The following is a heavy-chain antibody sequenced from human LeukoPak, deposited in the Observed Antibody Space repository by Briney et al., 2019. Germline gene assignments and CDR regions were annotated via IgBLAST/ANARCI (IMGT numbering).Heavy chain of an antibody. Sequence: GGSLRLSCAASGFTFSSYAMSWVRQAPGKGLEWVSAISGSGGSTYYADSVKDRFTISRDNSKNTLYLQMNSLRAEDTAVYYCAKDQIEAMIVVVIANVFDYWGQGTLVTVSS. CDR2: ISGSGGST. CDR3: AKDQIEAMIVVVIANVFDY. CDR1: GFTFSSYA. V-gene: IGHV3-23*01. J-gene: IGHJ4*02. D-gene: IGHD3-22*01.